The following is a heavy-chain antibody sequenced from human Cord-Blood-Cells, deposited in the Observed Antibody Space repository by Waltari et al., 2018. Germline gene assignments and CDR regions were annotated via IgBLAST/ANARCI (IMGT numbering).Heavy chain of an antibody. CDR2: IGGSGGST. CDR3: AKDRSEWGTRSFDY. J-gene: IGHJ4*02. Sequence: EVQLLESGGGLVQPGGSLRLSCAASGFTFSSYAMSWVRQAPGKGLEWVSAIGGSGGSTYSADSVKGRFTISRDNSKNTLYLQMNSLRAEDTAVYYCAKDRSEWGTRSFDYWGQGTLVTVSS. D-gene: IGHD1-26*01. V-gene: IGHV3-23*01. CDR1: GFTFSSYA.